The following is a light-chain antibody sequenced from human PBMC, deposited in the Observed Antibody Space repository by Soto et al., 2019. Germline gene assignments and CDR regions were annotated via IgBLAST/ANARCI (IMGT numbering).Light chain of an antibody. Sequence: EIVMTQSPAALSVSPGERATLSSRASQSVSSNLAWYQQKPGQAPRLLIYGASTRASGIPARFSGSGSGTEFTLTISSLQSEDFAVYYCQQYNNWPQTFGHGTKVEIK. CDR3: QQYNNWPQT. J-gene: IGKJ1*01. V-gene: IGKV3-15*01. CDR1: QSVSSN. CDR2: GAS.